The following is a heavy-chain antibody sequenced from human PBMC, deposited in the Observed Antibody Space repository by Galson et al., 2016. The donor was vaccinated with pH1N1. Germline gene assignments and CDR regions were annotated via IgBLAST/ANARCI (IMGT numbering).Heavy chain of an antibody. D-gene: IGHD2-2*01. CDR2: VYDGVAT. J-gene: IGHJ5*02. CDR1: GGSISGYF. CDR3: ARGLWDCTSINCYARTKSYFDP. V-gene: IGHV4-59*01. Sequence: ETLSLTCTLSGGSISGYFWSWIRQPPGKGLEWIGHVYDGVATDYNTALKSRVTISIDKSKRQFFLNLTSVTAADTAVYYCARGLWDCTSINCYARTKSYFDPWGQGTRVTVSS.